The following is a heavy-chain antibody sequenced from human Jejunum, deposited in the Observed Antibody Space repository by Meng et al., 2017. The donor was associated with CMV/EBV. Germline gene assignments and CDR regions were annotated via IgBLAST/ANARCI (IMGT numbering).Heavy chain of an antibody. CDR2: INPDSGAT. CDR3: AREGDIVFPSTIISYHYAMDA. Sequence: DYYIQWVRRAPGQRLEWMGWINPDSGATNYAQKFRGRVTMTRDTSTKTAYMELSRLRPDDTAVYYCAREGDIVFPSTIISYHYAMDAWGQGTTVTVSS. J-gene: IGHJ6*02. V-gene: IGHV1-2*02. CDR1: DYY. D-gene: IGHD2-15*01.